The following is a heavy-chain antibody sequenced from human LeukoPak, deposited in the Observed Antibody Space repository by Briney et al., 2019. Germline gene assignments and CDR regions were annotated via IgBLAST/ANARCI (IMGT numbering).Heavy chain of an antibody. CDR3: ARGNDYGDYGGAGFDY. J-gene: IGHJ4*02. CDR2: INHSGST. D-gene: IGHD4-17*01. V-gene: IGHV4-34*01. CDR1: GGSFSGYY. Sequence: SETLSLTCAVYGGSFSGYYWSWIRQPPGKGLEWIGEINHSGSTNYNPSLKSRVTISVDTSKNQFSLKLSSVTAADTAVYYCARGNDYGDYGGAGFDYWGQGTLVTVSS.